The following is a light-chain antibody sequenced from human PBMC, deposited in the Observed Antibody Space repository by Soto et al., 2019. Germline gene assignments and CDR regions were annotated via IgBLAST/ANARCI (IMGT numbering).Light chain of an antibody. J-gene: IGKJ5*01. CDR1: QSVSSSY. V-gene: IGKV3-20*01. Sequence: EIVLTQSPGTLSLSPGERATLSCRARQSVSSSYLAWYQQKPGQAPRLLIYDASSRATGIPDRFSGSGSGTDFTVTISRLEPEDFAVYYCLQYGSSPPITFGQGTRLEIK. CDR2: DAS. CDR3: LQYGSSPPIT.